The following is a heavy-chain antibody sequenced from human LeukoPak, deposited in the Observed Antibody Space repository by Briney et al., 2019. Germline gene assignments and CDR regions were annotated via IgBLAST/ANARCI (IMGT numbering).Heavy chain of an antibody. CDR2: TYYRSKWYN. CDR1: GDSVSSNSAA. CDR3: ARGRGRSATSGYYYYMDV. Sequence: SQTLSLTCAISGDSVSSNSAAWNWIRQSPSRGLEWLGRTYYRSKWYNDYAVSVKSRITINPDTSKNQFSLQLNSVTPEDTAVYYCARGRGRSATSGYYYYMDVWGKGTTVTVSS. D-gene: IGHD3-10*01. V-gene: IGHV6-1*01. J-gene: IGHJ6*03.